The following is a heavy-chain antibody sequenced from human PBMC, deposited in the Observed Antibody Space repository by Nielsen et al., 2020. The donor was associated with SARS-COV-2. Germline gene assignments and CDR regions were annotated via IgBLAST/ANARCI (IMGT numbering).Heavy chain of an antibody. CDR1: GFRFRGYG. CDR3: AKDISWGYYDSTTGGPYFDY. D-gene: IGHD3-22*01. J-gene: IGHJ4*02. V-gene: IGHV3-30*19. Sequence: GESLKISCATSGFRFRGYGMHWVRQAPGKGLEWVAVISYDGSFDKYGGAVKGRFTISRDNTKNSLYLQMNSLRAEDTALYYCAKDISWGYYDSTTGGPYFDYWGQGTLVTVSS. CDR2: ISYDGSFD.